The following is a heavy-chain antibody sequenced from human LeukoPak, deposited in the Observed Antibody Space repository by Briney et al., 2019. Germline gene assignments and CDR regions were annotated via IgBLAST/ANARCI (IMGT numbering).Heavy chain of an antibody. CDR2: INPNSGGT. CDR3: AGDSGYDSETLDY. J-gene: IGHJ4*02. D-gene: IGHD5-12*01. V-gene: IGHV1-2*02. CDR1: GYTFTGYY. Sequence: ASVKVSCKASGYTFTGYYMHWVRQAPGQGLEWMGWINPNSGGTNYAQKFQGRVTMTRDTSISTAYMELSRLRSDDTAVYYCAGDSGYDSETLDYWGQGTLVTVSS.